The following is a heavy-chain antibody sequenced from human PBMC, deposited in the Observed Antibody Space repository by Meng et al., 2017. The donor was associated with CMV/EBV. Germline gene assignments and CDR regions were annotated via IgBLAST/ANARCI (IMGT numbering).Heavy chain of an antibody. CDR2: FIPIFGTA. J-gene: IGHJ4*02. Sequence: VLLLRSGAEVTKPGASVKVSCQTSGGNFSSNAMSWVRQAARQGLEWWVGFIPIFGTANYAQKFQGRVTITADESTSTAYMELSSLRSEDTAVYYCARNQPSRGWSHEDYWGQGTLVTVSS. D-gene: IGHD2-15*01. CDR1: GGNFSSNA. CDR3: ARNQPSRGWSHEDY. V-gene: IGHV1-69*01.